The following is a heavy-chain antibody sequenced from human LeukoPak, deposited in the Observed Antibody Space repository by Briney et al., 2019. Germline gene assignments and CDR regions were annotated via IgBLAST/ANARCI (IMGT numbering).Heavy chain of an antibody. CDR3: ATPKGQSSGRSDFDY. CDR2: IYYSGST. J-gene: IGHJ4*02. D-gene: IGHD6-19*01. CDR1: GGSISSSSYY. V-gene: IGHV4-39*01. Sequence: SETLSLTCTVSGGSISSSSYYWGWIRQPPGKGLEWIGSIYYSGSTYYNPSLKSRVTISVDTSKNQFSLKLSSVTAADTALYYCATPKGQSSGRSDFDYWGQGTLVTVSS.